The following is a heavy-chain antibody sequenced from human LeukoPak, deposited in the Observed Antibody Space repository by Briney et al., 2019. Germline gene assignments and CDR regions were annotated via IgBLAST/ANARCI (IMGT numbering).Heavy chain of an antibody. CDR1: GLTVSNVW. D-gene: IGHD3-16*01. Sequence: PGGSLRLSCAVSGLTVSNVWMNWVRQAPGKGLEWVGRIKSKKDGGTTEFAAPVRGRFTISRDDSQYTLYLQMSNLRAEDTAVYFCARGGGLDVWGQGATVTVSS. V-gene: IGHV3-15*07. CDR3: ARGGGLDV. CDR2: IKSKKDGGTT. J-gene: IGHJ6*02.